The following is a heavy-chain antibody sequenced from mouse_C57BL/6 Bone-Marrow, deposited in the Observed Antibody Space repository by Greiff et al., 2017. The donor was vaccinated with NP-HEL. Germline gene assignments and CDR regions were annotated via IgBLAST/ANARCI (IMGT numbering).Heavy chain of an antibody. Sequence: DVMLVESGGGLVQSGRSLRLSCATSGFTFSDFYMEWVRQAPGKGLEWIAASRNKANDYTTEYSASVKGRFIVSRDTSQSILYLQMNALRAEDTAIYYCARATVVATVWYFDVWGTGTTVTVSS. CDR1: GFTFSDFY. CDR3: ARATVVATVWYFDV. D-gene: IGHD1-1*01. CDR2: SRNKANDYTT. V-gene: IGHV7-1*01. J-gene: IGHJ1*03.